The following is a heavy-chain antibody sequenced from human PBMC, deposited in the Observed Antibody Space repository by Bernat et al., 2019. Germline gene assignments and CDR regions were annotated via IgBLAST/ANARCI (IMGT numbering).Heavy chain of an antibody. J-gene: IGHJ5*02. Sequence: QLQLQESGPGLVTPSETLSLTCTVSGASISSMSYYWGWIRQPPGRGLEWIGTIFYSGSTFYNPSLKSRVTISVDTSKNQFSLKLNSVTAADTSVYYCARYYREDGSVSWGQGTLVTVSS. D-gene: IGHD3-10*01. CDR3: ARYYREDGSVS. CDR1: GASISSMSYY. V-gene: IGHV4-39*01. CDR2: IFYSGST.